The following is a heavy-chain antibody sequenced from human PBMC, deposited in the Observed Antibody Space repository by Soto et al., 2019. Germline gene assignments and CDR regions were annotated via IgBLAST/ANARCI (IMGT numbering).Heavy chain of an antibody. J-gene: IGHJ4*02. CDR1: GGSISSGDYY. D-gene: IGHD5-12*01. V-gene: IGHV4-30-4*01. Sequence: QVQLQESGPGLVKPSQTLSLTCTVSGGSISSGDYYWSWIRQPPGKGLEWIGYIYYTGSTYYNPSLKSRLTISVDTPKNQFSLKLSSVTAADTAVYYCAGGYSGSPYFKHWGQGTLVTVSS. CDR2: IYYTGST. CDR3: AGGYSGSPYFKH.